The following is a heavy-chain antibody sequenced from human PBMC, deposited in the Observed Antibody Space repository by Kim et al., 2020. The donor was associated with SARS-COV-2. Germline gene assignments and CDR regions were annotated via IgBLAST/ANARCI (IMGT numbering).Heavy chain of an antibody. CDR3: AREDDFWSGYPDY. CDR2: IIPILGIA. J-gene: IGHJ4*02. Sequence: SVKVSCKASGGTFSSYAISWVRQAPGQGLEWMGRIIPILGIANYAQKFQGRVTITADKSTSTAYMELSSLRSEDTAVYYCAREDDFWSGYPDYWGQGTLVTVSS. V-gene: IGHV1-69*04. D-gene: IGHD3-3*01. CDR1: GGTFSSYA.